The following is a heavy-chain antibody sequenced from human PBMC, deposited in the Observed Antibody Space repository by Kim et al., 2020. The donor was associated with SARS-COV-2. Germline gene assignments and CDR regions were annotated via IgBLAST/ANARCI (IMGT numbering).Heavy chain of an antibody. CDR2: SSNTNIYT. CDR3: ARDLAAGTFGVFDY. J-gene: IGHJ4*02. Sequence: GGSLRLSCVVSGFTLSDYYMSWIRQAPGKGLEWISYSSNTNIYTDYADSVKGRFTISRDNAKNSLYLHMTSQRAEDTAVYYCARDLAAGTFGVFDYWGQG. D-gene: IGHD6-13*01. V-gene: IGHV3-11*05. CDR1: GFTLSDYY.